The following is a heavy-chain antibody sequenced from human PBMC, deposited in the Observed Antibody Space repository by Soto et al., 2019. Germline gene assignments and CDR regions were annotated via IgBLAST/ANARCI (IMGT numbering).Heavy chain of an antibody. CDR1: GYTFTSYA. Sequence: ASVKVCCTASGYTFTSYAMQWVRQAKRQRLEWMGWINAGNGNTKYSQKFQGRVTITRDTSASTAYMELSSLRSEDTAVYYCARGSYGSGRQYYYYGMDVWGQGTTVTVSS. CDR3: ARGSYGSGRQYYYYGMDV. V-gene: IGHV1-3*01. J-gene: IGHJ6*02. CDR2: INAGNGNT. D-gene: IGHD3-10*01.